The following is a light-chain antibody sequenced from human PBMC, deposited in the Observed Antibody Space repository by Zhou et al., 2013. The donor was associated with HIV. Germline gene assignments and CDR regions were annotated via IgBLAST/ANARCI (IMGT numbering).Light chain of an antibody. V-gene: IGKV1-39*01. Sequence: DIQMTQSPSSLSASVGDRVTITCRASQSISNYLNWYQQKPGKAPNLLIYAASSMQSGVPSRFSGSGSGTHFTLTISSLQPDDFATYYCQQSYTTPWKFGQGTKVEI. CDR2: AAS. CDR3: QQSYTTPWK. J-gene: IGKJ1*01. CDR1: QSISNY.